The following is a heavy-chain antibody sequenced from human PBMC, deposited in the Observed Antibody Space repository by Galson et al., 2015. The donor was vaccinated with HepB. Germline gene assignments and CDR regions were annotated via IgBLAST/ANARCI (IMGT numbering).Heavy chain of an antibody. D-gene: IGHD3-22*01. CDR3: AKCGYYYDSSGYYTS. CDR2: ISGSGGST. V-gene: IGHV3-23*01. CDR1: GFTLSSYA. Sequence: SLRLSCAASGFTLSSYAMSWVRQAPGKGLEWVSAISGSGGSTYYADSVKGRFTISRDNSKNTLYLQMNSLRAEDTAVYYCAKCGYYYDSSGYYTSWGQGTLVTVSS. J-gene: IGHJ4*02.